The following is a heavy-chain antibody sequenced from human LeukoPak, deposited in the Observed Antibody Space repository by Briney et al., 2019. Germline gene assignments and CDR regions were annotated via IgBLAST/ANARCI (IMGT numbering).Heavy chain of an antibody. Sequence: SVKVSCKASGGTFSSYAISWVRQAPGQGLEWMGGIIPIFGTANCAQKFQGRVTITADESTSTAYMELSSLRSEDTAVYYCARDGQLEYYFDYWGQGTLVTVSS. D-gene: IGHD1-1*01. CDR2: IIPIFGTA. V-gene: IGHV1-69*13. CDR1: GGTFSSYA. CDR3: ARDGQLEYYFDY. J-gene: IGHJ4*02.